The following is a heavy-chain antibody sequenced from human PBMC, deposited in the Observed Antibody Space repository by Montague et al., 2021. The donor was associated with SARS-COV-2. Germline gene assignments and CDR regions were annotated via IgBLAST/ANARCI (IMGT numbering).Heavy chain of an antibody. J-gene: IGHJ6*02. CDR2: IYYSGST. Sequence: SETLSLTCTVSGGSISSSSYYWGWIRQPPGKGLEWIGSIYYSGSTYYXXXLESRVTISVDTSKNQFSLKLSSVTAADTAVYYCARHASYDYSKDLYYYYYYGMDVWGQGTTVTVSS. V-gene: IGHV4-39*01. D-gene: IGHD4-11*01. CDR3: ARHASYDYSKDLYYYYYYGMDV. CDR1: GGSISSSSYY.